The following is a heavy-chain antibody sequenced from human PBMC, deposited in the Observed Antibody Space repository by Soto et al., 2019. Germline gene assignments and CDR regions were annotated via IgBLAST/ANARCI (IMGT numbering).Heavy chain of an antibody. Sequence: EVQLLESGGGLVQPGGSLRLSCAASGFTFSSYAMSWVRQAPGKGLEWVSAISGSGGYTYYADSVQGRFTISRDKSKNTLYLQMNSLRAEDTAVYYCATGRLAALFDPWGQGTLVTVSS. J-gene: IGHJ5*02. CDR1: GFTFSSYA. V-gene: IGHV3-23*01. CDR2: ISGSGGYT. CDR3: ATGRLAALFDP.